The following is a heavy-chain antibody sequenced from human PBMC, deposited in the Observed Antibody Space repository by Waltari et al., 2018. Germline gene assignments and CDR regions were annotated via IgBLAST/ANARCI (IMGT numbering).Heavy chain of an antibody. CDR1: GGPINSDDYY. CDR3: ARDRRLGSKPGVRDCFDS. D-gene: IGHD3-16*01. Sequence: QVLLQESGPGLLKPSQTLSLTCTVSGGPINSDDYYWTGIRQLPGKGLEWIGYIFYRGSTYYNPSLKSRATMSVDSSKNQFSLSLTSVTAADTAVYYCARDRRLGSKPGVRDCFDSWGQGTLVTVSS. CDR2: IFYRGST. J-gene: IGHJ5*01. V-gene: IGHV4-30-4*08.